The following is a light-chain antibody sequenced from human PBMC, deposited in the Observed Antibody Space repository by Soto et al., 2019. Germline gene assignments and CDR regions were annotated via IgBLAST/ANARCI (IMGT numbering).Light chain of an antibody. Sequence: QSALTQPASVSGSPGQSITISCTGTSSYVGAYNYVSWYQQHPGKAPKLMIYEVSNRPSGVSDRFSGSRSGNTASLTISGLQAEDESDYYCSSYTSSSTGVFGGGTKLTVL. CDR3: SSYTSSSTGV. J-gene: IGLJ3*02. V-gene: IGLV2-14*01. CDR1: SSYVGAYNY. CDR2: EVS.